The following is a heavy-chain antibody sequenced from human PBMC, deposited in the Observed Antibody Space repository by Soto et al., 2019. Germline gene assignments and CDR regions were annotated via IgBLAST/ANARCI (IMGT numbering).Heavy chain of an antibody. CDR2: INHSGST. J-gene: IGHJ6*02. D-gene: IGHD6-13*01. Sequence: PSETLSLTCTVSGGSISSSSYYWGWIRQPPGTGLGWIGEINHSGSTNYNPSLKSRVTISVDTSKNQFSLKLSSVTAADTAVYYCARGLPQYSSSWYDYYYYGMDVWGQGTTVTVSS. CDR1: GGSISSSSYY. V-gene: IGHV4-39*07. CDR3: ARGLPQYSSSWYDYYYYGMDV.